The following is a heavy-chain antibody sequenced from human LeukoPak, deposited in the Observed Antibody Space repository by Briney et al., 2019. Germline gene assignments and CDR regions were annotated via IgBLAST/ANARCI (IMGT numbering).Heavy chain of an antibody. V-gene: IGHV3-30*02. CDR1: GFSFSSCA. J-gene: IGHJ6*03. Sequence: PGGSLRLSCAASGFSFSSCAMQWVRQAPGKGLEWVAFIRYDGSEKYSADSVKGRFTISRDNSKNTLYLQMNSLRAEDTAVYYCGKEAPSRGGNTLTMDVWGKGTTVTVSS. CDR3: GKEAPSRGGNTLTMDV. CDR2: IRYDGSEK. D-gene: IGHD4-23*01.